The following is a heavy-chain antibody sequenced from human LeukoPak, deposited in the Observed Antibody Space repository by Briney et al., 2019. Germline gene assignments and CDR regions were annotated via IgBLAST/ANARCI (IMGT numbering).Heavy chain of an antibody. V-gene: IGHV2-5*02. J-gene: IGHJ4*02. D-gene: IGHD6-19*01. CDR2: IYWDDDK. CDR1: GFSLPTSGVG. Sequence: SGPTLVNPTQTLTLTCTFSGFSLPTSGVGVGWIRQPPGKALEWLALIYWDDDKRYSPSLKSRVTITKDTSKNQVVLTMTNMDPVDTATYYCSRTRRGQIGWTNDYWGQGTLVTVSS. CDR3: SRTRRGQIGWTNDY.